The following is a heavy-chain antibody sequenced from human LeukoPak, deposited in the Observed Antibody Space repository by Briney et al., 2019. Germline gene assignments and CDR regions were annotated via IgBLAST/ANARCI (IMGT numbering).Heavy chain of an antibody. CDR1: GFTFSSYD. D-gene: IGHD6-13*01. Sequence: PGGSLRLSCAASGFTFSSYDMHWVRQATGKGLEWVSAIGTAGDTYYPGSVKGRFTISRENAKNSLYLQMSSLRAGDTAVYYCARVRYSSSWYPNYYYYYMDVWGKGTTVTASS. J-gene: IGHJ6*03. CDR3: ARVRYSSSWYPNYYYYYMDV. V-gene: IGHV3-13*01. CDR2: IGTAGDT.